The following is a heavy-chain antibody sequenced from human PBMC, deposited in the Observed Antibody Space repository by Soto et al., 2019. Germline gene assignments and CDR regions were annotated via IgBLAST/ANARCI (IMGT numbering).Heavy chain of an antibody. CDR1: GGSISSGDYY. CDR3: ARDRVPYYDSSGYYSYYFDY. J-gene: IGHJ4*02. D-gene: IGHD3-22*01. CDR2: IYYSGST. Sequence: PSETLSLTCTVSGGSISSGDYYWSWIRQPPGKGLEWIGYIYYSGSTYYNPSLKSRVTISVDTSKNQFSLKLSPVTAADTAVYYCARDRVPYYDSSGYYSYYFDYWGQGTLVTVSS. V-gene: IGHV4-30-4*01.